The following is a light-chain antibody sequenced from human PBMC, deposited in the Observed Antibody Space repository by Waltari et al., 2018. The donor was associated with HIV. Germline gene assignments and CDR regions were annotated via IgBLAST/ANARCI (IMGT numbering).Light chain of an antibody. CDR1: ALPTQY. CDR2: KDT. V-gene: IGLV3-25*03. J-gene: IGLJ2*01. CDR3: QSGDNKLTSVF. Sequence: SSELTQPPSVSVSPGQTVRITCSGDALPTQYTSWYQQKPGQPPILVIYKDTQRSSGTPGRFSGSSSGTTVTLTITAVRAEDEAYYYCQSGDNKLTSVFFGGGTRLTVL.